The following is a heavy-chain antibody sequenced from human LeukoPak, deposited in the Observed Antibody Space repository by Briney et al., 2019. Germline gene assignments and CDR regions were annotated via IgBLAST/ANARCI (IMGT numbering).Heavy chain of an antibody. V-gene: IGHV3-30-3*01. D-gene: IGHD1-26*01. CDR2: ISYDGSNK. CDR3: ARDLVLRGGYFS. J-gene: IGHJ4*02. Sequence: GRSLRLSCAASGFTFSSYAMHWVRQAAGKGLEWVAVISYDGSNKYYADSVKGRFTISRDNSKNTLYLQMNSLRAEDTAVYYCARDLVLRGGYFSWGQGTLVTVSS. CDR1: GFTFSSYA.